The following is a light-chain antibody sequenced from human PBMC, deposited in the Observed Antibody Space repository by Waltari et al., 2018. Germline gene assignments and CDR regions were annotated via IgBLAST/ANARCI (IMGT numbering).Light chain of an antibody. CDR2: GAS. CDR3: QQYQNWPPIT. CDR1: QSISTN. J-gene: IGKJ5*01. Sequence: IVMARVPATMSVSPGDRATPACRASQSISTNLAWYQQKPGQAPRLLIYGASTRATGFPARFSGSGFGTEFTLTISSLRSEDFAVYYCQQYQNWPPITFGQGTRLEIK. V-gene: IGKV3-15*01.